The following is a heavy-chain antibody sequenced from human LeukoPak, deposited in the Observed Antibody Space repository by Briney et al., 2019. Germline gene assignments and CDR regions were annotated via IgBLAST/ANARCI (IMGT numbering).Heavy chain of an antibody. V-gene: IGHV4-59*01. CDR3: AREGTAGTNRNGCSR. CDR1: GGSISCCY. CDR2: ISYSGST. Sequence: SETLSLPCTVSGGSISCCYWSWLRQPPGKGLEWIGYISYSGSTNFNPSLKSRVTISVDTSKNQFSLKLSSVTAADTAVYYSAREGTAGTNRNGCSRWGQGTLVTVSS. J-gene: IGHJ4*02. D-gene: IGHD1-1*01.